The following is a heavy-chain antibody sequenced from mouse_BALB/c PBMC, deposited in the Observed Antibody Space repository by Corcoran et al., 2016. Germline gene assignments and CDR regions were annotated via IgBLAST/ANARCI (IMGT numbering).Heavy chain of an antibody. CDR2: IYPYNDDV. D-gene: IGHD2-1*01. CDR3: AREVPGGNPFDY. V-gene: IGHV1S136*01. J-gene: IGHJ2*01. CDR1: GYTFTSYV. Sequence: EVQLQQSGPELVKPGASVKMSCKASGYTFTSYVLHWVKQKPGQGLEWIGYIYPYNDDVRYNEKFKGKATLTSDESSSTAYMGLSSLTSEDSAVYYCAREVPGGNPFDYWGQGTTLTVSS.